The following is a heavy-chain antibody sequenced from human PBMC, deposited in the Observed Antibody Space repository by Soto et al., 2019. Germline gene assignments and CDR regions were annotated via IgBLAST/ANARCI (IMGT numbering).Heavy chain of an antibody. D-gene: IGHD5-12*01. J-gene: IGHJ6*02. CDR3: VRVRVGSIPLNYDMDV. CDR1: GDSLSRHG. CDR2: IIPIFHIT. Sequence: QEQLVQSGAEVQKPGSSVKVSCKASGDSLSRHGISWVRQAPGQGLEWMGGIIPIFHITNYAQKFQDRLMITADESTRTAYMELSRLGSDDSAVYFCVRVRVGSIPLNYDMDVWGQGTTVTVS. V-gene: IGHV1-69*01.